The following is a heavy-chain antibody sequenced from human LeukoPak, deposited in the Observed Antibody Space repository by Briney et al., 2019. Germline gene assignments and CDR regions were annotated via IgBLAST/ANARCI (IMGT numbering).Heavy chain of an antibody. Sequence: GGSLRLSCAASGFTFNNAWMNWVRQAPGKGLEWVGRIKSETDGGATDYAAPVKGRFTISRDDSKSTLYLRMDSLKTEDTAVYYCATESSMVAYSYYYALDVWGQGTTVTVSS. J-gene: IGHJ6*02. CDR1: GFTFNNAW. D-gene: IGHD2-8*01. V-gene: IGHV3-15*07. CDR2: IKSETDGGAT. CDR3: ATESSMVAYSYYYALDV.